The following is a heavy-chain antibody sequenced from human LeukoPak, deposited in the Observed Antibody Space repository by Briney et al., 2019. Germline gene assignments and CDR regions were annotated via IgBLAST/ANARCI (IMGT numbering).Heavy chain of an antibody. Sequence: GGSLRLSCAASGFTFSSYAMSWVRQAPGKGLEWVSAISGSGGSTYYADTVKGRFTISRDNSKNTLYLQMNSLRAEGTALYYCAKDPRVIVVVPAATNDWGQGTLVTVSS. J-gene: IGHJ4*02. CDR1: GFTFSSYA. CDR3: AKDPRVIVVVPAATND. V-gene: IGHV3-23*01. D-gene: IGHD2-2*01. CDR2: ISGSGGST.